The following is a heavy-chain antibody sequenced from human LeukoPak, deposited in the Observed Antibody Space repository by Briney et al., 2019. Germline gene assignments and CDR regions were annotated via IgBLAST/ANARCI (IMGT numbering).Heavy chain of an antibody. CDR2: IKPDGSQK. J-gene: IGHJ3*02. CDR3: VRDGMGGIKAFDI. CDR1: GFNFRSYW. V-gene: IGHV3-7*05. Sequence: SGGSLRLSCVGPGFNFRSYWMSWVRQARGKGLEWVANIKPDGSQKYFVDSVRGRFTISRDNAKNSVYLQMTSLRAEDTALYHCVRDGMGGIKAFDIWGQGTMVTVSS. D-gene: IGHD3-10*01.